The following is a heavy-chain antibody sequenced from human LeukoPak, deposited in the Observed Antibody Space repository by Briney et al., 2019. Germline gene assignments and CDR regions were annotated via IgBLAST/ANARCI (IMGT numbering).Heavy chain of an antibody. Sequence: GGSLRLSCVASGFTFGKYWMSWVRQAPGKGLEWVANIKLDGSEKNYVDSVKGRFTISRDNAKNSLYLQMNSLRAEDTAVYYCAREGGWYDYWGQGTLVTVSS. CDR1: GFTFGKYW. CDR3: AREGGWYDY. D-gene: IGHD6-19*01. J-gene: IGHJ4*02. V-gene: IGHV3-7*01. CDR2: IKLDGSEK.